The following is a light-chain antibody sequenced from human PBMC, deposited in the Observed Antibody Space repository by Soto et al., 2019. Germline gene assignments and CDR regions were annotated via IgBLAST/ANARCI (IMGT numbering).Light chain of an antibody. CDR1: SSDVGGRQY. CDR3: SSYTTTSTLV. CDR2: EVR. V-gene: IGLV2-14*01. J-gene: IGLJ3*02. Sequence: QSALTQPASVSGSPGQSITISCTGTSSDVGGRQYVSWYQQHPGKAPKLMIYEVRNRPSGISYRFTGSKSGNTASLTISGLQAEDEADYYCSSYTTTSTLVFGGGTKVTVL.